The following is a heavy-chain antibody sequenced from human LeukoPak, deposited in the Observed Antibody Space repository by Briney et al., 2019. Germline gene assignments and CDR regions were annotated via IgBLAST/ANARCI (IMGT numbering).Heavy chain of an antibody. J-gene: IGHJ6*02. CDR1: GGSFSGYY. V-gene: IGHV4-34*01. D-gene: IGHD6-13*01. Sequence: SETLSLTCAVYGGSFSGYYWSWIRQPPGKGLEWIGEINHSGSTNYNPSLKSRVTISVDTSKNQFSLKLSSVTAADTAVYYCARGLSSPLGWYYYGMDVWGQGTTVTVSS. CDR3: ARGLSSPLGWYYYGMDV. CDR2: INHSGST.